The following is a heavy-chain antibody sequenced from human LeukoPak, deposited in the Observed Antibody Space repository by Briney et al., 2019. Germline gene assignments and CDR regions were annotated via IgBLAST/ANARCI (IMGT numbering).Heavy chain of an antibody. D-gene: IGHD3-10*01. CDR2: IYHSGST. CDR3: ARDRGYQMYYYYGMDV. Sequence: SGTLSLTCAVSGGSISSSNWWSWVRQPPGQGLEWIGEIYHSGSTNYNPSLKSRVTISVDKSKNQFSLKLSSVTAADTAVYYCARDRGYQMYYYYGMDVWGQGTTVTVSS. CDR1: GGSISSSNW. V-gene: IGHV4-4*02. J-gene: IGHJ6*02.